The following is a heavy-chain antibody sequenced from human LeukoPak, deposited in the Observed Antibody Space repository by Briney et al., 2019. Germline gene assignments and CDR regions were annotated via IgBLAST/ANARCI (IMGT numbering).Heavy chain of an antibody. Sequence: GGSLRLSCAASGFTFSSYEMNWVRQAPGKGLEWVSYISSSGSTIYYADSVKGRFTISRDNAKNSLYLQMDSLSAEGTAVYYCARDKGYSYGREDYWGQGTLVTVSS. CDR1: GFTFSSYE. CDR2: ISSSGSTI. D-gene: IGHD5-18*01. J-gene: IGHJ4*02. CDR3: ARDKGYSYGREDY. V-gene: IGHV3-48*03.